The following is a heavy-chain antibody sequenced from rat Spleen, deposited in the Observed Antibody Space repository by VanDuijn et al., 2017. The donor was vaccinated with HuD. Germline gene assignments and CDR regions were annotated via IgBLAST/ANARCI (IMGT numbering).Heavy chain of an antibody. CDR3: AGGDYYAGYGYVMDA. CDR1: GFTFSGYY. CDR2: ISTGGGNT. Sequence: EVQLVESDGGLVQPGRSLKLSCVASGFTFSGYYMAWVRQAPTKGLEWVASISTGGGNTNYRDSVKGRFTISRDNAKSTLYLQMDSLRSEDTATYYCAGGDYYAGYGYVMDAWGQGASVTVSS. V-gene: IGHV5-25*01. J-gene: IGHJ4*01. D-gene: IGHD1-12*03.